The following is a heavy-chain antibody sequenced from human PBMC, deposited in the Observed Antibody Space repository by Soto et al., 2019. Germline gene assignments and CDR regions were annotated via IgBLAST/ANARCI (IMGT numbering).Heavy chain of an antibody. CDR1: GGSISSGGYY. V-gene: IGHV4-31*03. J-gene: IGHJ6*03. CDR2: IYYSGST. CDR3: ARVTTSPSEIYYYYYYMDV. D-gene: IGHD2-2*01. Sequence: SETLSLTCTFSGGSISSGGYYWSWIRQHPGKGLEWIGYIYYSGSTYYNPSLKSRVTISVDTSKNQFSLKLSSVTAADTAVYYCARVTTSPSEIYYYYYYMDVWGKGTTVTVSS.